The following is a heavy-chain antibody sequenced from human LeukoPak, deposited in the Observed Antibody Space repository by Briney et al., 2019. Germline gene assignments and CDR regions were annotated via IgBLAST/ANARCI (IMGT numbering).Heavy chain of an antibody. V-gene: IGHV3-23*01. Sequence: PGGSLRLSCAASGFTFGSYAMSWVRQTPGKSLEWASIITNGGVTTYYADSVRGRFTISRDDSKNTLCLQMNSLTAEDTAVYYCARERSGAYPEHWGQGTLVTVSS. CDR1: GFTFGSYA. CDR3: ARERSGAYPEH. D-gene: IGHD7-27*01. J-gene: IGHJ1*01. CDR2: ITNGGVTT.